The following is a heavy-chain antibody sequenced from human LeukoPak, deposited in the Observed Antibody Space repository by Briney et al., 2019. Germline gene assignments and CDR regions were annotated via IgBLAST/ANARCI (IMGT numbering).Heavy chain of an antibody. CDR2: IYSGGST. CDR3: ARDRRFGGNSSFDY. J-gene: IGHJ4*02. D-gene: IGHD4-23*01. CDR1: GFTVSSNY. Sequence: GGSLRLSCAASGFTVSSNYMSWVRQAPGKGLEWVSVIYSGGSTYYADSVKGRFTISRDNSKNTLYLQMSSLRAEDTAVYYCARDRRFGGNSSFDYWGQGTLVTVSS. V-gene: IGHV3-53*01.